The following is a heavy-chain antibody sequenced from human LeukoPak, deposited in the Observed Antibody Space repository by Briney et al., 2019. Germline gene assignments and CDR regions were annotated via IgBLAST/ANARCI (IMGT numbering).Heavy chain of an antibody. CDR1: GYTFTSYG. J-gene: IGHJ4*02. CDR2: ISPYTGGT. CDR3: ARDHNSENWGSLGK. Sequence: GASVKVSCKASGYTFTSYGISWVRQAPGQGLEWMGWISPYTGGTNYAQKFQGRVTITRDTSSNTVYMDLNRLTSDDTALYYCARDHNSENWGSLGKWGQGTLVTVSS. V-gene: IGHV1-18*01. D-gene: IGHD7-27*01.